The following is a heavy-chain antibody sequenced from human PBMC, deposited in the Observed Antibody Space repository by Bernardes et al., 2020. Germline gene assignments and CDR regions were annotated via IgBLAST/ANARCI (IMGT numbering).Heavy chain of an antibody. J-gene: IGHJ4*02. CDR1: GYTFTSYY. CDR2: INPSGGST. CDR3: ARVYYGSGSYYNGPFDY. V-gene: IGHV1-46*01. Sequence: ASVKVSCKASGYTFTSYYMHWVRQAPGQGLEWMGIINPSGGSTSYAQKFQGRVTMTRDTSTSTVYMELSSLRSEDTAVYYCARVYYGSGSYYNGPFDYWGQGTLVTVSS. D-gene: IGHD3-10*01.